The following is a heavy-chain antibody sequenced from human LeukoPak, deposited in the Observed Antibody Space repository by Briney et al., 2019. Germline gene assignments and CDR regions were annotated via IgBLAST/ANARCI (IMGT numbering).Heavy chain of an antibody. CDR1: GFTFDDYA. D-gene: IGHD1-1*01. CDR3: AKDLTTTYYYYYMDV. J-gene: IGHJ6*03. V-gene: IGHV3-9*01. CDR2: ISWKSGSI. Sequence: GGSLRLSCAASGFTFDDYAMHWVRQAPGKGLEWVSGISWKSGSIGYADSVKGRFTTSRDNAKNSLYLQMNSLRAEDTALYYCAKDLTTTYYYYYMDVWGKGTTVTVSS.